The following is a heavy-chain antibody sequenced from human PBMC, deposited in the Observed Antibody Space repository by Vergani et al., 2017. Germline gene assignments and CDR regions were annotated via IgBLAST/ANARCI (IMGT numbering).Heavy chain of an antibody. CDR1: GGSISSSRYF. J-gene: IGHJ4*02. CDR2: ISYSGDT. Sequence: QLQLQESGPGLVKPSETLSLTCSVSGGSISSSRYFWGWLRQPPGKGLEWIGAISYSGDTYYNPSLKTRITISVDTSKNHFSLRLSSVTAADTAVYYCAGGSTTWTRAGYWGQGTLVTVSS. CDR3: AGGSTTWTRAGY. D-gene: IGHD6-13*01. V-gene: IGHV4-39*02.